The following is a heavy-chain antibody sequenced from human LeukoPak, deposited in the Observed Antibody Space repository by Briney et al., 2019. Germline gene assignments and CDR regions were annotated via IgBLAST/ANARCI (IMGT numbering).Heavy chain of an antibody. D-gene: IGHD2-2*01. J-gene: IGHJ4*02. V-gene: IGHV3-7*01. CDR2: IKQDGSEK. Sequence: GGYLRFYCAASGFTFSSYWMSWVRQAQGQGLEWVANIKQDGSEKYYVDSVKGRFTISRDNAKNSLYLQMNSLRAEDTAVYYCAIVVGGYYLDYWGQGTLVTVSS. CDR3: AIVVGGYYLDY. CDR1: GFTFSSYW.